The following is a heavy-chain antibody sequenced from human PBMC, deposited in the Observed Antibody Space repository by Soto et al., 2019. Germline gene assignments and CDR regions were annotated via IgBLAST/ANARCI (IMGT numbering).Heavy chain of an antibody. D-gene: IGHD3-10*01. CDR2: IYYSGST. J-gene: IGHJ4*02. V-gene: IGHV4-30-4*01. CDR1: GGSISSGDYY. CDR3: ARGQLLWFGESAPDY. Sequence: QVQLQESGPGLVKPSQTLSLTCTVSGGSISSGDYYWSWIRQPPGKGLEWIGYIYYSGSTYYNPSLKSRVTISVDTSKNQFSLKLSSVTAADTAVYYCARGQLLWFGESAPDYWGQGTLVTVSS.